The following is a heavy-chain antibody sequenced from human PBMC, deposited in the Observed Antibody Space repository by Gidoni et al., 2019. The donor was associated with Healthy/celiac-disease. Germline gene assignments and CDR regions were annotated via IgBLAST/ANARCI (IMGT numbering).Heavy chain of an antibody. CDR2: INHSGST. D-gene: IGHD3-16*02. Sequence: QVQLQQWGAGLLKPSETLSLTCAVYGGSFSGYYWSWIRQPPGKGLEWFAEINHSGSTNYNPSLKSRVTIAVDTSKNQFSLKLSSVTAADTAVYYCARGAVLYDYVWGSYRPRGYYFDYWGQGTLVTVSS. CDR1: GGSFSGYY. CDR3: ARGAVLYDYVWGSYRPRGYYFDY. J-gene: IGHJ4*02. V-gene: IGHV4-34*01.